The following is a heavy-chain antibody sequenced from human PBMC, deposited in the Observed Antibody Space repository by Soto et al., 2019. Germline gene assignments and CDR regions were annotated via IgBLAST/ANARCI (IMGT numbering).Heavy chain of an antibody. D-gene: IGHD3-22*01. Sequence: QLQESGPGLVKPSETLSLTCTVSGAAMSSYYWSWLRQSPGKGLEWIGYIYNSGTTDYNPSLKRRVTISVERSKFQFSLKLTSVTAADTAVYYCATDSTGYYSDAFDVWGQGARVIVSS. J-gene: IGHJ3*01. CDR2: IYNSGTT. CDR3: ATDSTGYYSDAFDV. V-gene: IGHV4-59*03. CDR1: GAAMSSYY.